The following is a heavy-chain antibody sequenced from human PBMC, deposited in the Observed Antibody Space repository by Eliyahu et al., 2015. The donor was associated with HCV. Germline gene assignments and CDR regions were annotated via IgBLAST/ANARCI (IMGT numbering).Heavy chain of an antibody. D-gene: IGHD6-19*01. CDR2: IHYSGST. CDR1: GGSITTYY. V-gene: IGHV4-59*01. Sequence: QVQLQESGPGLVKPSETLSLTXTVSGGSITTYYWSWIRQPPGKGLEWIGYIHYSGSTNYNPSLKSRATISVDTSKNQFSLNLTSVTAADTAMYYCASGGGGIAVTGTGGWFDPWGQGTLVTVSS. J-gene: IGHJ5*02. CDR3: ASGGGGIAVTGTGGWFDP.